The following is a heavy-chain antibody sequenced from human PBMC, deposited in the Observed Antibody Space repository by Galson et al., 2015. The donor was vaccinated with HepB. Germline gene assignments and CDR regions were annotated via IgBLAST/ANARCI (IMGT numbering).Heavy chain of an antibody. CDR2: INPGDSDT. V-gene: IGHV5-51*01. D-gene: IGHD4-23*01. J-gene: IGHJ4*02. CDR1: GYSFTNYW. CDR3: ARRIATFVTPGGFDY. Sequence: SVAEVKKPGESLKISCKGSGYSFTNYWIGWVRQMPGKGLEWMGIINPGDSDTRYSPSFQGQVTFSADKSISTAYLQWSSLKASDTAMYYCARRIATFVTPGGFDYWGQGTLVTVSS.